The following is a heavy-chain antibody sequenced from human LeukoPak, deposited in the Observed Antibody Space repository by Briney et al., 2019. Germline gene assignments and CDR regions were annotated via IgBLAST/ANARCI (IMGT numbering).Heavy chain of an antibody. CDR1: GFSFSSHS. V-gene: IGHV3-48*04. J-gene: IGHJ4*02. Sequence: PGGSLRLSCAASGFSFSSHSMNWVRQAPGKGLEWISYIGGDGIAFYADSVKGRFTASKDDARKSMYLQMNSLRVEDTAVYYCAKDRANWAIDDWGQGTQVTVSS. CDR3: AKDRANWAIDD. D-gene: IGHD3-16*01. CDR2: IGGDGIA.